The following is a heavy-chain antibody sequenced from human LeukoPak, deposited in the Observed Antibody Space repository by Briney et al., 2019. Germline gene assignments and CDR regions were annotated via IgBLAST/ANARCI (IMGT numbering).Heavy chain of an antibody. J-gene: IGHJ1*01. CDR2: ITPNADRT. Sequence: PGGSLRLSCAASGFTFGGYGMSWVRQAPGKGLEWVSFITPNADRTSYADSVEGRFTISRDNPRNTLYMQMNSLRDEDTAVYYCAIMHGYYDGSGYWVQWGQGTLVTVSS. V-gene: IGHV3-23*01. CDR3: AIMHGYYDGSGYWVQ. CDR1: GFTFGGYG. D-gene: IGHD3-22*01.